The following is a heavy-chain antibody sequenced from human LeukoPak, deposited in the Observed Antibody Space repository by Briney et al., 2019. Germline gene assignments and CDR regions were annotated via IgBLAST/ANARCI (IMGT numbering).Heavy chain of an antibody. J-gene: IGHJ4*02. V-gene: IGHV4-34*01. CDR1: GGSFSGYY. CDR3: ARGWQGYYDSRGYYLLDY. D-gene: IGHD3-22*01. Sequence: SETLSLTCAVYGGSFSGYYWSWIRQPPGKGLEWIGEINHSGSTNYNPSLKSRVTISVDTSKNQFSLQLSSMTAADTALYYCARGWQGYYDSRGYYLLDYWGQGTLVTVSS. CDR2: INHSGST.